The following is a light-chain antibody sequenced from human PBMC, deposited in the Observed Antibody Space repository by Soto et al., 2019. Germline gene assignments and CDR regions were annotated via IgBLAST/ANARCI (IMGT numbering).Light chain of an antibody. CDR3: QQYNSYPWT. V-gene: IGKV1-5*01. Sequence: DIQMTQSPSTLSASVGDRVTITCRASQSISGWLAWYQQKPGKAPKLLIYDVSSLESGVASRFSGSGSGTEFTLAISSLQPDDFATYYCQQYNSYPWTFGQGTKV. J-gene: IGKJ1*01. CDR1: QSISGW. CDR2: DVS.